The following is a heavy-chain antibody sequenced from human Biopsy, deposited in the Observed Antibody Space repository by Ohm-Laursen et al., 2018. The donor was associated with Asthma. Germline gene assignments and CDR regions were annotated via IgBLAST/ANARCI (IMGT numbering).Heavy chain of an antibody. D-gene: IGHD3-22*01. Sequence: SLRLSCAASGFAVSRDYMFWVRQAPGKGLEWVSVIYSGGTSHTADSVRGQFTISRDYSKHTLYLQMHSLRAEDTAVYYCARGDSSNWSHYYFDYWGQGTLVTVSS. V-gene: IGHV3-53*01. CDR2: IYSGGTS. J-gene: IGHJ4*02. CDR1: GFAVSRDY. CDR3: ARGDSSNWSHYYFDY.